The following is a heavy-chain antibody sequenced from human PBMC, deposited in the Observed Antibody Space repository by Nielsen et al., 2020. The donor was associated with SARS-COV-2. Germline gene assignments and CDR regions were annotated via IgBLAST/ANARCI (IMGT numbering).Heavy chain of an antibody. Sequence: SLKISCAASGSTFDDYAMHWVRQAPGKGLEWVSGISWTSGSIGYADSVKGRFTISRDNAKNTLYLQMNSLGAEDTAVYYCARRGALEWLFPAYYGMDVWGQGTTVTVSS. CDR2: ISWTSGSI. V-gene: IGHV3-9*01. D-gene: IGHD3-3*01. CDR1: GSTFDDYA. CDR3: ARRGALEWLFPAYYGMDV. J-gene: IGHJ6*02.